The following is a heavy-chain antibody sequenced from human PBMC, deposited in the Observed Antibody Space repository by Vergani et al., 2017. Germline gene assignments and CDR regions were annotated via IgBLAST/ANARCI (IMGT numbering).Heavy chain of an antibody. Sequence: EVQLLESGGGLVQPGGSLRLSCAASGFTFSSYAMSWVRQAPGKGLELVSAISGSGGSTYYADSVKGRFTISRDNSKNTLYLQMNSLRAEDTAVYYCAKAFDDFWSGYYTGNYMDVWGKGTTVTVSS. CDR2: ISGSGGST. J-gene: IGHJ6*03. CDR1: GFTFSSYA. CDR3: AKAFDDFWSGYYTGNYMDV. D-gene: IGHD3-3*01. V-gene: IGHV3-23*01.